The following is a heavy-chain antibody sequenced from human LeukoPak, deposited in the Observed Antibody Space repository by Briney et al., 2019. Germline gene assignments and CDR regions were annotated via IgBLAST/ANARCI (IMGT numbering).Heavy chain of an antibody. CDR3: ARHGRITVAGKRNTFDN. CDR2: IYYSGST. V-gene: IGHV4-39*01. J-gene: IGHJ4*02. CDR1: GGSISSYY. D-gene: IGHD6-19*01. Sequence: SETLSLTCTVSGGSISSYYWGWIRQPPGEGLEWIGSIYYSGSTYYNPSLKNRVTIAVDTSKNQFSLKLRSVTAADTAVYYCARHGRITVAGKRNTFDNWGQGTLVTVSS.